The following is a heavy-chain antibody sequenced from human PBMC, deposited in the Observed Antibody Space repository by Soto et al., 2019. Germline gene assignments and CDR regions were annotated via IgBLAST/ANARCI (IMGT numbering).Heavy chain of an antibody. Sequence: LRLSCAASGFTFSSYAMSWVRQAPGKGLEWVSAISGSGGSTYYADSVKGRFTISRDNSKNTLYLQMNSLRAEDTAVYYCAKDIVVVPAAFDYWGQGTLVTVSS. D-gene: IGHD2-2*01. CDR1: GFTFSSYA. V-gene: IGHV3-23*01. J-gene: IGHJ4*02. CDR3: AKDIVVVPAAFDY. CDR2: ISGSGGST.